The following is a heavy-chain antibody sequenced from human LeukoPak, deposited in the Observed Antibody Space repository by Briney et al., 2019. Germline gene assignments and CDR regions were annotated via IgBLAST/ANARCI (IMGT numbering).Heavy chain of an antibody. J-gene: IGHJ4*02. CDR2: ISGSGGSI. CDR3: AKDLLPQRITMIVVVINYFDY. D-gene: IGHD3-22*01. CDR1: GFTFSSYA. Sequence: GGSLRLSCAASGFTFSSYAMSWVRQAPGKGLEWVSAISGSGGSIYYADSVKGRFTISRDNSKNTLYLQMNSLRAEDTAVYYCAKDLLPQRITMIVVVINYFDYWGQGTLVTVSS. V-gene: IGHV3-23*01.